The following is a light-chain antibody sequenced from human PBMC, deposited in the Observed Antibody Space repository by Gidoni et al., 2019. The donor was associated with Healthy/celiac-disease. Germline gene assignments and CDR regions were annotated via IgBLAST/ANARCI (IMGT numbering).Light chain of an antibody. J-gene: IGLJ1*01. CDR2: DVS. CDR3: SSYTCSSTPYV. CDR1: SSDVGGYNY. V-gene: IGLV2-14*03. Sequence: SALTQPASVSGSPGQSITISCTGTSSDVGGYNYVSWYQHHPCKAPKLMIYDVSNRPSGVSNRFSGSKSGNTASLTISGLQAEDEADYYCSSYTCSSTPYVFGTGTKVTVL.